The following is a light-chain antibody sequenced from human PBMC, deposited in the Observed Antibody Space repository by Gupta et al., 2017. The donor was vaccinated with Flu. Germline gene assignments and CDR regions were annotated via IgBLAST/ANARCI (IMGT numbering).Light chain of an antibody. CDR2: DVT. Sequence: SITISCTGTNSDVGAYNYVSWYQHLPAKAPNLMIYDVTRRPAGVASRFSGSKSGNTASLIISGLQAEDEADYYCSADTSTSTVIFGGGTKLTVL. CDR3: SADTSTSTVI. CDR1: NSDVGAYNY. J-gene: IGLJ2*01. V-gene: IGLV2-14*03.